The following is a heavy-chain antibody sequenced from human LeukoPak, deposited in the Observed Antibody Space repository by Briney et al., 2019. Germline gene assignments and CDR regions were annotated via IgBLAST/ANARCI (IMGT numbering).Heavy chain of an antibody. CDR1: GGSISTYY. Sequence: SSETLSLTCTVSGGSISTYYCSWIRQPPGKGLEWIGYIYYSGSTNYNPSLKSRVTISLDTSKNQFSLKLRFVTAADTAVYYCARHKGYTGYTGGVDYWGQGTLVTVSS. D-gene: IGHD5-12*01. V-gene: IGHV4-59*08. J-gene: IGHJ4*02. CDR3: ARHKGYTGYTGGVDY. CDR2: IYYSGST.